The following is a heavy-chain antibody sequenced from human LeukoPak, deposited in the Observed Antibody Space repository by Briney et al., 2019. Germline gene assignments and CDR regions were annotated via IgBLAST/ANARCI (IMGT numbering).Heavy chain of an antibody. V-gene: IGHV4-34*01. Sequence: SETLTLTCAVYGGSFSDFYWSWIRQPPGKGLEWIGEINHSGGTNYNPSLKGRVTISVDTSKNQFSLKLSSVTAADTAVYYCARSDCSSTSCYLGYWGQGTLVTVSS. CDR1: GGSFSDFY. CDR3: ARSDCSSTSCYLGY. J-gene: IGHJ4*02. CDR2: INHSGGT. D-gene: IGHD2-2*01.